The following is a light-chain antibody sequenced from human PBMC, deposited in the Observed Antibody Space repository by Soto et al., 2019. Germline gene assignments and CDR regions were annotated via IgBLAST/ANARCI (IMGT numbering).Light chain of an antibody. J-gene: IGLJ2*01. Sequence: QSALTQPRSVSGSPGQSVTISCTGTSSDVGAYNYVSWYQQHPGKVPKLLIVDVSSRHSGVPDRFSGSKSGNTASLTISGLQADDEADYYCCSNAGSYSWVFGGGTKLTVL. CDR1: SSDVGAYNY. V-gene: IGLV2-11*01. CDR3: CSNAGSYSWV. CDR2: DVS.